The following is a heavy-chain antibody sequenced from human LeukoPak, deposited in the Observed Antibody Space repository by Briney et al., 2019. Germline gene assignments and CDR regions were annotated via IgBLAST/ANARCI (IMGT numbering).Heavy chain of an antibody. CDR2: IYHSGST. CDR3: ARQSGNYEYFDY. V-gene: IGHV4-38-2*01. Sequence: SETLSLTRAVSGYSISSGYYWGWIRPPPGKGLEWIGSIYHSGSTYYNPSLKSRVTISVDTSKNQFSLKLSSVTAADTAVYYCARQSGNYEYFDYWGQGTLVTVSS. D-gene: IGHD1-7*01. CDR1: GYSISSGYY. J-gene: IGHJ4*02.